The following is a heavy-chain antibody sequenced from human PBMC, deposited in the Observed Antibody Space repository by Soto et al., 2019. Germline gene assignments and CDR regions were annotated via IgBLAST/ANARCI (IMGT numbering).Heavy chain of an antibody. V-gene: IGHV1-69*01. CDR3: ARRFPHCSSTSCYTWGWFDP. CDR1: GGTFRSYA. D-gene: IGHD2-2*02. Sequence: QVQLVQSGAEVKKPGSSVKVSCKASGGTFRSYAISWVRQAPGQGLEWMGGILPIFGTANYAQKFQGRVTMTADESTRTAYMELSSLRSEDTAVYYCARRFPHCSSTSCYTWGWFDPWGQGTLVTVSS. J-gene: IGHJ5*02. CDR2: ILPIFGTA.